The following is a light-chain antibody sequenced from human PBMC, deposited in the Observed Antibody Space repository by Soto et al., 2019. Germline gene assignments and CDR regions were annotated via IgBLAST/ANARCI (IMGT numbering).Light chain of an antibody. Sequence: TLSVSPGERATLSCRASQSVSSNLAWYQQKPGQAPRLLIYGASTRATGIPARFSGSGSGTEFTLTISSLQSEDLAVYCCQQYNSWPPLTFGGGTKVEIK. V-gene: IGKV3-15*01. CDR3: QQYNSWPPLT. CDR2: GAS. J-gene: IGKJ4*01. CDR1: QSVSSN.